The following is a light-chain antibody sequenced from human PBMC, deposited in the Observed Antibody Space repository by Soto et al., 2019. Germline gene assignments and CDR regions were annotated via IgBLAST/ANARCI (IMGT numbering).Light chain of an antibody. CDR3: QQYYSTPRT. J-gene: IGKJ1*01. Sequence: DIVMTQSPDSLAVSLGERATINCKSSQSVLYSSNNNNYLAWYQQKPGQPPNLLIYWASTRETGVPDLFSGSGSGTDFTLTISSLQAEDVAVYYCQQYYSTPRTFGQGTKVEIK. CDR1: QSVLYSSNNNNY. CDR2: WAS. V-gene: IGKV4-1*01.